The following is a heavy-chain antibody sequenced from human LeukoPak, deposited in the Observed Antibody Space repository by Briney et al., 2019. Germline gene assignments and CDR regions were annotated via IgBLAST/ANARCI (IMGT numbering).Heavy chain of an antibody. CDR3: ARRAYDYGDFFDY. V-gene: IGHV3-7*01. J-gene: IGHJ4*02. Sequence: GGSLRLSCAVSGFTFDAYLMTWVRQAPGRGLEWVANVNQDGTEQYYVDSVRGQFTISRDNAKNSLYLQMNSLRDEDTALYYCARRAYDYGDFFDYWGQGTLVTVSS. D-gene: IGHD4-17*01. CDR1: GFTFDAYL. CDR2: VNQDGTEQ.